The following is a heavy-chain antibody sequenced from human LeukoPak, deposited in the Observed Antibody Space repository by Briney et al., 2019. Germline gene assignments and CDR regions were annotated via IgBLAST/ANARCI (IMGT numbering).Heavy chain of an antibody. CDR2: IWYDGSNK. CDR3: ARDLAPSIAAADLDY. J-gene: IGHJ4*02. V-gene: IGHV3-33*01. CDR1: GFTFSSYG. D-gene: IGHD6-13*01. Sequence: GGSLRLSCAASGFTFSSYGMHWVRQAPGKGLEWVAVIWYDGSNKYYADSVKGRFTISRDNSKNTLHLQMNSLRAEDTAVYYCARDLAPSIAAADLDYWGQGTLVTVPS.